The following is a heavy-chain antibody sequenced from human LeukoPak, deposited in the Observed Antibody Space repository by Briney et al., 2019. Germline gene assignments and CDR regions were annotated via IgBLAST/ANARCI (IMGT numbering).Heavy chain of an antibody. CDR1: GFTFSSYS. J-gene: IGHJ6*02. CDR2: ITSSSSTK. V-gene: IGHV3-48*02. Sequence: GGSLRLSCAASGFTFSSYSMNWVRQAPGKGLEWISFITSSSSTKYYTDSVKGRFTISRDSAKNSLYLQVNSLRDEDTAVYYCARIGGPGYYYYGMDVWGQGTTVTVSS. D-gene: IGHD3-10*01. CDR3: ARIGGPGYYYYGMDV.